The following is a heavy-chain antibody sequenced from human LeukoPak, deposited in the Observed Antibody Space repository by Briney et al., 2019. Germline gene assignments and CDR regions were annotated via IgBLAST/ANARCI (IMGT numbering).Heavy chain of an antibody. CDR1: GFTFSSYA. CDR2: ISGSGGST. V-gene: IGHV3-23*01. Sequence: GGSLRLSCAASGFTFSSYAMSWVRQAPGKGLEWVSAISGSGGSTYYADSVKGRFTISRDNSKNTLYLQMNSLRAEDTAVYYCATDCSSTSCFDHWGQGTLVTVSS. J-gene: IGHJ4*02. D-gene: IGHD2-2*01. CDR3: ATDCSSTSCFDH.